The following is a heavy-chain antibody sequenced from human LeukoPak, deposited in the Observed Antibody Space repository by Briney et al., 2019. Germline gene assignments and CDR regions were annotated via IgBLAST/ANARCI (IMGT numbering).Heavy chain of an antibody. Sequence: SGTLSLPCAVSGGSILTTNWWSWVRQPPGKGLEWIGEVHLSGASNYNPSLKSRVNMSIDKSKNQLSLELTSVTAADTAIYYCTRESGAFSPFGFWGQGTLVTVSS. CDR3: TRESGAFSPFGF. J-gene: IGHJ4*02. D-gene: IGHD1-26*01. CDR2: VHLSGAS. CDR1: GGSILTTNW. V-gene: IGHV4-4*02.